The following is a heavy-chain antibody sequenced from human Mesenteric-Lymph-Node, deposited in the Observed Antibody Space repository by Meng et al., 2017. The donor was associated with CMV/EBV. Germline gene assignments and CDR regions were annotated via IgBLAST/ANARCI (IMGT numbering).Heavy chain of an antibody. CDR2: INPSGGST. CDR3: ARDYSSSWLDNAFDY. D-gene: IGHD6-13*01. Sequence: SGYRFTSYYMHWVRQAPGQGLEWMGIINPSGGSTSSAQKFQGRVTMTRDTSTSTVYMELSSLRFEDTAMYYCARDYSSSWLDNAFDYWGQGTLVTVSS. J-gene: IGHJ4*02. CDR1: GYRFTSYY. V-gene: IGHV1-46*01.